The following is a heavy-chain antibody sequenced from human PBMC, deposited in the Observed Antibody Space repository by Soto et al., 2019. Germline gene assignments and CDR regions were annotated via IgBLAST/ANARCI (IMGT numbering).Heavy chain of an antibody. Sequence: SETLSLTCAVSGRSISSGGYSWSWLRQPPGKGLEWIGYIYHSGSTYYNPSLKSRVTISVDRSKNQFSLKLTSVTAADTAVYYCARVPDNWGQGTLVTVSS. CDR1: GRSISSGGYS. CDR2: IYHSGST. V-gene: IGHV4-30-2*01. J-gene: IGHJ4*02. CDR3: ARVPDN.